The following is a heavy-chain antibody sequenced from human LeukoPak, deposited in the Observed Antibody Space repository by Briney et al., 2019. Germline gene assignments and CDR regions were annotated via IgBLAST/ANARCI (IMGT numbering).Heavy chain of an antibody. CDR1: GVTVSSNY. CDR2: IYSGGST. D-gene: IGHD3-16*01. Sequence: GGSLRLSCAVSGVTVSSNYMSWVRQAPGKGLEWVSVIYSGGSTYYADSVKGRFTISRDNSKNTLYLQMNSLRAEDAAVYYCARDRGEFSHFDYWGQGTLVTVSS. J-gene: IGHJ4*02. CDR3: ARDRGEFSHFDY. V-gene: IGHV3-66*02.